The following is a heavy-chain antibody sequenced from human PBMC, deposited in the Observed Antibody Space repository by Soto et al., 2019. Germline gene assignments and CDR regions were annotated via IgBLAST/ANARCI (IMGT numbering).Heavy chain of an antibody. J-gene: IGHJ4*02. CDR2: IIPIFGTA. D-gene: IGHD2-21*02. Sequence: SVKVSCKASGGTFSSYAISWVRQAPGQGLEWMGGIIPIFGTANYAQKFQGRVTITADESTSTAYMELSSLRSEDTAVYYSGTTYYNPSPKSRVTISVDTSKNQFSLKLSSVTAADTAVYYCAREVVGDVYYDYIWGSYRYFFYFDYWGQGTLVTVSS. CDR1: GGTFSSYA. V-gene: IGHV1-69*13. CDR3: GTTYYNPSPKSRVTISVDTSKNQFSLKLSSVTAADTAVYYCAREVVGDVYYDYIWGSYRYFFYFDY.